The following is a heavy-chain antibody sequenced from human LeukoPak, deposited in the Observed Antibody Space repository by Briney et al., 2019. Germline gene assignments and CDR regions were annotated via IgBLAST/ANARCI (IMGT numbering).Heavy chain of an antibody. V-gene: IGHV4-4*07. CDR1: GGSISSYY. CDR2: IYTSGST. Sequence: SETLSLTCTVSGGSISSYYWSWIRQPAGKGLEWIGRIYTSGSTNYNPSLKSRVTMSVDTSKNQFSLKLSSVTAADTAVYYCARDPYSSSFTTNWFDPWGQGTLVTVSS. CDR3: ARDPYSSSFTTNWFDP. J-gene: IGHJ5*02. D-gene: IGHD6-6*01.